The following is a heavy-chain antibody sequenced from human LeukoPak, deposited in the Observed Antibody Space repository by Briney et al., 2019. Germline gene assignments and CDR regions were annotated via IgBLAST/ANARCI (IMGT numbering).Heavy chain of an antibody. J-gene: IGHJ4*02. CDR1: GFTFSDYY. CDR3: AKGNVGATIY. Sequence: GGSLRLSCATSGFTFSDYYLNWIRQAPGKGLEWVACISGSGSVTYYADSVKGRFTISRDNAARSLFLQMNSLRAEDTAVYYCAKGNVGATIYWGQGTLVTVSS. D-gene: IGHD1-26*01. V-gene: IGHV3-11*04. CDR2: ISGSGSVT.